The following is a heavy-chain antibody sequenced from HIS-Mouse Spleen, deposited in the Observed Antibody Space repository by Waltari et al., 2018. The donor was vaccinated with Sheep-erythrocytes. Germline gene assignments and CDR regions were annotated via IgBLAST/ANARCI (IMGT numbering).Heavy chain of an antibody. CDR1: GFTFSNAW. Sequence: EVQLVESGGGLVKPGGSLRLSCAASGFTFSNAWMSWVRQAPGKGLEWVGSIKSKTDGGTTDYAEPVKGRFTISRDDSKNTLYLQMNSLKTEDTAVYYCTTPTSGSDAFDIWGQGTMVTVSS. CDR2: IKSKTDGGTT. CDR3: TTPTSGSDAFDI. J-gene: IGHJ3*02. D-gene: IGHD3-10*01. V-gene: IGHV3-15*01.